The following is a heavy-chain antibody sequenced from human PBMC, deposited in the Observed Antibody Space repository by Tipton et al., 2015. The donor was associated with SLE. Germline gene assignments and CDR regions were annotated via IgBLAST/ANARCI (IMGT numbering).Heavy chain of an antibody. V-gene: IGHV3-23*01. CDR3: AKDTSYRRQQLVLDAFDI. J-gene: IGHJ3*02. CDR2: ISGRGKST. D-gene: IGHD6-13*01. CDR1: GFTFSSYA. Sequence: SLRLSCAASGFTFSSYAMNWVRQAPGKGLEWVSAISGRGKSTYYADSVKGRFTISRDNSKNTLYLDMNSLRAEDTAVYYCAKDTSYRRQQLVLDAFDIWGQGTMVTVSS.